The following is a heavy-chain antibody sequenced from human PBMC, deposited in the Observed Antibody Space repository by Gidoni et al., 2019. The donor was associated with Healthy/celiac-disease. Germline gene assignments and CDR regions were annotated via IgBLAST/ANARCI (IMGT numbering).Heavy chain of an antibody. Sequence: QVQLQQWGAGLLKPSETLSLTCAVYGGSFSGYYWSWIRQPPGKGLEWIGEINHSGSTNYNPSLKSRVTISVDTSKTQFSLKLSSVTAADTAVYYCARGPSFGPWGYWGQGTLVTVSS. CDR3: ARGPSFGPWGY. V-gene: IGHV4-34*01. D-gene: IGHD3-16*01. CDR1: GGSFSGYY. CDR2: INHSGST. J-gene: IGHJ4*02.